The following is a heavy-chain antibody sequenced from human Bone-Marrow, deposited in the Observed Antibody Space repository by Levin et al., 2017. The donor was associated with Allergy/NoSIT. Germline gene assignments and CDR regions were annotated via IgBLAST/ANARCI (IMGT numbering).Heavy chain of an antibody. D-gene: IGHD3-10*01. V-gene: IGHV3-33*01. Sequence: GESLKISCAASGFTFSSYGMHWVRQAPGKGLEWVAVIWYDGSNKYHADSVKGRFTISRDNSKNTLFLPMNSLRAEDTAVYYCARVKEEKDPEMGGLLWFREFNGDAFDIWGQGTMVTVSS. CDR2: IWYDGSNK. CDR3: ARVKEEKDPEMGGLLWFREFNGDAFDI. CDR1: GFTFSSYG. J-gene: IGHJ3*02.